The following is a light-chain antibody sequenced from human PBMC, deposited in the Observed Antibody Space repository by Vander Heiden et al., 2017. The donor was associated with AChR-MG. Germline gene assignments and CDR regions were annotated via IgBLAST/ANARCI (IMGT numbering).Light chain of an antibody. CDR2: GAS. V-gene: IGKV1D-12*01. J-gene: IGKJ3*01. CDR3: QQANSYPCT. CDR1: QSIINY. Sequence: DIQMTQSPSSVSESVGDRVTIICRASQSIINYLAWYQLKPGKAPKLLIHGASSLQSGVPSRFSGSGSGTDFTLTISSLQPEEFAAYYCQQANSYPCTFGPGTKVHIK.